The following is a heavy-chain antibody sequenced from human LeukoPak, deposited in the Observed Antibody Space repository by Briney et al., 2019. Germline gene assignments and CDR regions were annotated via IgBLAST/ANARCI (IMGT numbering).Heavy chain of an antibody. CDR3: AKDIGGYDLAYFDY. J-gene: IGHJ4*02. Sequence: GGSLRLSCAASGFTFSSYGMHWVRQAPGKGLEWVSGISWNSGSIGYADSVKGRFTISRDNAKNSLYLQMNSLRAEDTALYYCAKDIGGYDLAYFDYWGQGTLVTVSS. CDR1: GFTFSSYG. D-gene: IGHD5-12*01. V-gene: IGHV3-9*01. CDR2: ISWNSGSI.